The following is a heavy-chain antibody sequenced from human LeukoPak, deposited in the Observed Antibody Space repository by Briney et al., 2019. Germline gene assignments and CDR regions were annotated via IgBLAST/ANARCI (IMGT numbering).Heavy chain of an antibody. V-gene: IGHV1-46*01. J-gene: IGHJ4*02. CDR2: INPSGGST. CDR1: GYTFTSYY. Sequence: AASVKVSCKASGYTFTSYYMHWVRQAPGQGLEWMGIINPSGGSTSYAQKFQGRVTMTRDTSISTAYMELSRLRSDDTAVYYCARDFVDIGYDYWGQGTLVTVSS. CDR3: ARDFVDIGYDY. D-gene: IGHD5-12*01.